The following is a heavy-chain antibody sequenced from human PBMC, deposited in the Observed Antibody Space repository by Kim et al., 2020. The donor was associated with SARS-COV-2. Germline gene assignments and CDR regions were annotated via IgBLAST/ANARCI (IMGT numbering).Heavy chain of an antibody. CDR3: ARIYSSSFWHQYRRQHDGYWYFDL. CDR1: GGTFSSYA. Sequence: SVKVSCKASGGTFSSYAISWVRQAPGQGLEWMGGIIPIFGTANYAQKFQGRVTITADESTSTAYMELSSLRSEDTAVYYCARIYSSSFWHQYRRQHDGYWYFDLWGRGTLVTVSS. CDR2: IIPIFGTA. D-gene: IGHD6-13*01. J-gene: IGHJ2*01. V-gene: IGHV1-69*13.